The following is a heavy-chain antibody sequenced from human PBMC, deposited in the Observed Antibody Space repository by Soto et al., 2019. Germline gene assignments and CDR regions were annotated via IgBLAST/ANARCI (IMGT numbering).Heavy chain of an antibody. CDR2: ISWNSGKI. J-gene: IGHJ6*02. Sequence: VQLAESGGDLVQPGRSLRLSCAASGFSFDDHAMHWVRQAPGKGLEWVSGISWNSGKIAYADSVKGRFTISRDNAKNSLYLQMNSLRAEDTALYYCAKDRRDRSSKYYYYGMDVWGQGTKVPVSS. CDR1: GFSFDDHA. CDR3: AKDRRDRSSKYYYYGMDV. V-gene: IGHV3-9*01. D-gene: IGHD3-10*01.